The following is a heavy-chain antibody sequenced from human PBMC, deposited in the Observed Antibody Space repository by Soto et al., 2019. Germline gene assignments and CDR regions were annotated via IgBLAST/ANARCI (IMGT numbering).Heavy chain of an antibody. CDR3: ARSGYSYGPNPLLY. CDR1: GGSISRYY. V-gene: IGHV4-59*06. Sequence: SETLSLTCTVSGGSISRYYWSWIRQPPGKGLEWIGYIYYSGSTYYNPSLKSRVTISVDTSKNQFSLKLSSVTAADTAVYYCARSGYSYGPNPLLYWGQGTLVTVSS. D-gene: IGHD5-18*01. J-gene: IGHJ4*02. CDR2: IYYSGST.